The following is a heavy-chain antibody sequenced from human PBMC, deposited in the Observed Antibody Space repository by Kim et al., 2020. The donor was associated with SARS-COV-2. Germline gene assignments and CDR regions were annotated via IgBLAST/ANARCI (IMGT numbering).Heavy chain of an antibody. J-gene: IGHJ4*02. CDR3: AREFTYYDFWSGYSTYDY. D-gene: IGHD3-3*01. V-gene: IGHV1-18*01. Sequence: ASVKVSCKASGYTFTSYGISWVRQAPGQGLEWMGWISAYNGNTNYAQKLQGRVTMTTDTSTSTAYMELRSLRSDDTAVYYCAREFTYYDFWSGYSTYDYWGQGTLVTVSS. CDR1: GYTFTSYG. CDR2: ISAYNGNT.